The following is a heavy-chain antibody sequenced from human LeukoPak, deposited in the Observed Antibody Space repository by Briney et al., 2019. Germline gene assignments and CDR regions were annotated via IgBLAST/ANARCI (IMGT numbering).Heavy chain of an antibody. Sequence: GGSLRLSCAASGYTFTGYYMHWVRQAPGQGLEWMGWINPNSGGTNYAQKFQGRVTMTRDTSISTAYMELSRLRSDDTAVYYCARDRTDARGDYSAFDIWGQGTMVTVSS. J-gene: IGHJ3*02. D-gene: IGHD4-17*01. CDR1: GYTFTGYY. V-gene: IGHV1-2*02. CDR3: ARDRTDARGDYSAFDI. CDR2: INPNSGGT.